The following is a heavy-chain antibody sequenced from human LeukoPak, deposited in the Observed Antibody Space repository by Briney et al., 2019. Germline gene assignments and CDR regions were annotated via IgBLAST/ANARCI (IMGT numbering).Heavy chain of an antibody. V-gene: IGHV3-43D*03. D-gene: IGHD3-16*01. Sequence: AGGSLRLSCLASGFTFDGYAMHWVRQAPGKGLEWVSLITSDGGSTYYADSVKGRFTISRVNSKNSLYLQMNSLRPEDSALYYCAKDGGEESYYNYDYMDVWGKGTTVTVSS. CDR3: AKDGGEESYYNYDYMDV. J-gene: IGHJ6*03. CDR2: ITSDGGST. CDR1: GFTFDGYA.